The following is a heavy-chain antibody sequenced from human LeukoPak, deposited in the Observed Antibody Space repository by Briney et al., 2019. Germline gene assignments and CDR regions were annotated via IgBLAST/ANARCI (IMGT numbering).Heavy chain of an antibody. CDR3: ARRVAGTDGMDV. V-gene: IGHV4-39*01. Sequence: SETLSLTCTVSGGSISSSSYYWGWIRQPPGKGLEWIGSIYYSGSTYYNPSLKSRVTISVDTSKNQFSLKLSSVTAADTAVYYCARRVAGTDGMDVWGQGTTVTVSS. CDR2: IYYSGST. CDR1: GGSISSSSYY. D-gene: IGHD6-19*01. J-gene: IGHJ6*02.